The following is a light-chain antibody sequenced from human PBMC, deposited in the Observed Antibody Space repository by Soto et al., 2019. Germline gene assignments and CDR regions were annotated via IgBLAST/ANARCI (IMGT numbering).Light chain of an antibody. Sequence: EIVMTQSPATLSVSPGETASLSCRASQSAGNFLAWYQQKPGQAPRLLIYGASSRATGIPDRFSGSGSGTEFTLTISSLQPDDFATYYCQQYNSYSRTFGQGTKVDIK. J-gene: IGKJ1*01. CDR1: QSAGNF. CDR2: GAS. CDR3: QQYNSYSRT. V-gene: IGKV3D-15*01.